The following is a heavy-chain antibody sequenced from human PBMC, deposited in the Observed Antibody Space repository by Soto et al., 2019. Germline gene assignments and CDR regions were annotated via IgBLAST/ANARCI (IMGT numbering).Heavy chain of an antibody. J-gene: IGHJ4*02. CDR3: ARGPSSLTRFDY. V-gene: IGHV3-30-3*01. CDR1: GFTFRSYA. Sequence: GGSLRLSCAASGFTFRSYAMHWVRQAPGKGLEWVAVISYDGSNKYFADSVKGRFTISRDNSKNTLYLQMSSLRAEDTAVYYCARGPSSLTRFDYWGQGTLVTVSS. CDR2: ISYDGSNK. D-gene: IGHD2-2*01.